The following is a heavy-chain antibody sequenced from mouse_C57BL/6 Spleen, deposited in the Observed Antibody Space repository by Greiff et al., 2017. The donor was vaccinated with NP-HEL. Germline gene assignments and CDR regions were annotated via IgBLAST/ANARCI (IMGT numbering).Heavy chain of an antibody. V-gene: IGHV1-82*01. CDR1: GYAFSSSW. CDR3: ARENYYGSLYYFDY. D-gene: IGHD1-1*01. Sequence: VQLQQSGPELVKPGASVKISCKASGYAFSSSWMNWVKQRPGKGLEWIGRIYPGDGNTNYNGKFKGKATLTADKSSSTAYMQLSSLTSEDSAVYFCARENYYGSLYYFDYWGQGTTLTVSS. J-gene: IGHJ2*01. CDR2: IYPGDGNT.